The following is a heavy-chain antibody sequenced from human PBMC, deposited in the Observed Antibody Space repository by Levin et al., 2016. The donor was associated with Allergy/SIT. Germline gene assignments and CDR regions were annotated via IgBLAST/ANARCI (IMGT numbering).Heavy chain of an antibody. CDR1: GGSISSYY. CDR3: ARGRVGASRDAFDI. J-gene: IGHJ3*02. CDR2: IYYSGST. Sequence: SETLSLTCTVSGGSISSYYWSWIRQPPGKGLEWIGYIYYSGSTNYNPSLKSRVTISVDTSKNQFSLKLSSVTAADTAVYYCARGRVGASRDAFDIWGQGTMVTVSS. V-gene: IGHV4-59*01. D-gene: IGHD1-26*01.